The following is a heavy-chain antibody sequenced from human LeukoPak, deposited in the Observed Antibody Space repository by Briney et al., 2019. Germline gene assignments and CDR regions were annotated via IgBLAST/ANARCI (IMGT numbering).Heavy chain of an antibody. J-gene: IGHJ6*04. CDR2: IIPIFGTA. Sequence: GASVKVSWKASGGTFSSYAISWVRQAPGQGLEWMGGIIPIFGTANYAQKFQGRVTITADKSTSTAYMELSSLRSEDTAVYYCARQRRRATVTTLTSSVDYGMDVWGKGTTVTVSS. V-gene: IGHV1-69*06. CDR1: GGTFSSYA. CDR3: ARQRRRATVTTLTSSVDYGMDV. D-gene: IGHD4-17*01.